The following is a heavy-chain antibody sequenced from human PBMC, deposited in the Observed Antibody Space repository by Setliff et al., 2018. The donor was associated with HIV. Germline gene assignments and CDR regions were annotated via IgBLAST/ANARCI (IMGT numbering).Heavy chain of an antibody. Sequence: SQTLSLTCAISGDSVSSNSAAWNWIRQSPSRGLEWLGRTYYRSKWYNNYAESVKSRITINPDTSKNQFSLQLNSVTPEDTAVYYCARGGNNWKGYWFDPWGQGTLVTVSS. J-gene: IGHJ5*02. CDR2: TYYRSKWYN. CDR1: GDSVSSNSAA. D-gene: IGHD1-1*01. CDR3: ARGGNNWKGYWFDP. V-gene: IGHV6-1*01.